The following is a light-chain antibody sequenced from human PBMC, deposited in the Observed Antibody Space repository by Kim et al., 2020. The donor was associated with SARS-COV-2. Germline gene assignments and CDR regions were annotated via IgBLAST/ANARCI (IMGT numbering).Light chain of an antibody. CDR3: QTWGTGSWV. Sequence: SVKLTCTLSSGNSSNAIAWHQQQPEKGPRYLMKLNSDGSHTKGDGIPDRFSGSSSGAERYLTISSLQSEDEADYYCQTWGTGSWVFGGGTKLTVL. J-gene: IGLJ3*02. CDR1: SGNSSNA. CDR2: LNSDGSH. V-gene: IGLV4-69*01.